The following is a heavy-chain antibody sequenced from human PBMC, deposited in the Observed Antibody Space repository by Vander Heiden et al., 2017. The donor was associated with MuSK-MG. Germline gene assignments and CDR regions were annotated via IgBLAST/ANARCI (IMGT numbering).Heavy chain of an antibody. CDR3: ARDGRNWYFDL. V-gene: IGHV3-11*01. CDR2: ISNRGTIT. Sequence: QVQLVESGGGLVKPGGSLRLSCAASGLTFSDYYINGIRQAPGKGLEWVSYISNRGTITNYADSVKGRFTISRDNVNNSLYLQMNSLRAEDTAVYYCARDGRNWYFDLWGRGTLVTLSS. CDR1: GLTFSDYY. J-gene: IGHJ2*01.